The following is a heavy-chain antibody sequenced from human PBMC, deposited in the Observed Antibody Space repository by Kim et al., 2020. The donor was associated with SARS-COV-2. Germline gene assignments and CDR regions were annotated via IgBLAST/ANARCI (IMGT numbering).Heavy chain of an antibody. CDR1: GGSISSYY. CDR3: ARLVGRTFFDYFDY. D-gene: IGHD2-15*01. J-gene: IGHJ4*02. Sequence: SETLSLTCTVSGGSISSYYWSWIRQPPGKGLEWIGYIYYSGSTNYNPSLKSRVTISVDTSKNQFSLKLSSVTAADTAVYYCARLVGRTFFDYFDYWGQGTLVTVSS. V-gene: IGHV4-59*08. CDR2: IYYSGST.